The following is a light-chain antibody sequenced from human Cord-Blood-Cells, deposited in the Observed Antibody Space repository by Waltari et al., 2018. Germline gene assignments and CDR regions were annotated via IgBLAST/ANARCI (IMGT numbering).Light chain of an antibody. J-gene: IGLJ1*01. Sequence: SALPQHRSVSGSPGQSVTISCTGTSSDVGGYNDVSWYQQHPGKAPKLMIYDVSKRPSGVPDRFSGYKSGNTASLTISGLQAEDEADYYCCSYAGSYTLYVFGTGTKVTVL. V-gene: IGLV2-11*01. CDR1: SSDVGGYND. CDR2: DVS. CDR3: CSYAGSYTLYV.